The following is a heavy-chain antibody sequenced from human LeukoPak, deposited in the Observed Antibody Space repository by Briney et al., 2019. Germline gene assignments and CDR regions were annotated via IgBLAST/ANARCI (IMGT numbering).Heavy chain of an antibody. CDR3: ARDGVGYSYGSYYFDY. D-gene: IGHD5-18*01. CDR2: TYYRSKWYN. J-gene: IGHJ4*02. V-gene: IGHV6-1*01. CDR1: GDSVSSNSAA. Sequence: SQTPSLTCAISGDSVSSNSAAWNWIRQSPSRGLEWLGRTYYRSKWYNDYAVSVKSRITINPDTSKNQFSLQLNSVTPEDTAVYYCARDGVGYSYGSYYFDYWGQGTLVTVSS.